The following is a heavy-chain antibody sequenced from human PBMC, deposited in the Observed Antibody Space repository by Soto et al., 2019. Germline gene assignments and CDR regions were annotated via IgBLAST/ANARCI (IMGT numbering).Heavy chain of an antibody. V-gene: IGHV3-66*04. J-gene: IGHJ6*03. CDR3: ARPITGAQDNYYYMDV. CDR2: IYSGGST. CDR1: GFTVSSNY. D-gene: IGHD1-20*01. Sequence: EVQLVESGGGLVQPGGSLRLSCAASGFTVSSNYMSWVRQAPGKGLEWVSVIYSGGSTYYADSVKGRFTISRDNSKNTLYLQMNSLRAEDTAVYYCARPITGAQDNYYYMDVWGKGTTVTVSS.